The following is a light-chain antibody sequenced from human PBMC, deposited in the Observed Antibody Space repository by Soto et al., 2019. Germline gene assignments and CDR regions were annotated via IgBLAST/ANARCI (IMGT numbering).Light chain of an antibody. CDR1: QTVSGNY. J-gene: IGKJ5*01. Sequence: DIVLTQSPVTLSLSPGERATLSCRAIQTVSGNYLAWYQHKPGQVPRLLIYGTSTRATGIPGRFSGSGSGTDFTLTISRLEPEDFAVYYCQQSGSSPPITFGQGTRLEIK. CDR3: QQSGSSPPIT. CDR2: GTS. V-gene: IGKV3-20*01.